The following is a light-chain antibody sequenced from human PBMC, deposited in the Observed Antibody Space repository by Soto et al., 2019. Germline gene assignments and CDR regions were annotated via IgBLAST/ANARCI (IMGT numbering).Light chain of an antibody. CDR3: QQYHGFW. V-gene: IGKV3-15*01. J-gene: IGKJ1*01. CDR1: QSVSSY. CDR2: DAS. Sequence: IVMTQSPATLSVSPGERATLSCRASQSVSSYLAWYQQKPGQAPRLLIYDASSLESGVPSRFSGSGSGTEFSLTISNLQPEDFATYYCQQYHGFWFGQGTKVDIK.